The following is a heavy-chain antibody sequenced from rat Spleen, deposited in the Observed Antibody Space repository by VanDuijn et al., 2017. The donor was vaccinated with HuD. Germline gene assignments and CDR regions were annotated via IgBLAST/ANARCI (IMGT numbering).Heavy chain of an antibody. CDR1: GFTLSDHF. V-gene: IGHV5-25*01. D-gene: IGHD1-12*03. Sequence: EVQLVESDGGLVQPGRSLKLSCAASGFTLSDHFMAWVRQAPTKGLEWVATISPSGGGTWYRDSVKGRFTVSRDNADSTLYLQMDSLRSEDTATYYCARLYSDGYEYFDYWGQGVMVTVSS. CDR2: ISPSGGGT. CDR3: ARLYSDGYEYFDY. J-gene: IGHJ2*01.